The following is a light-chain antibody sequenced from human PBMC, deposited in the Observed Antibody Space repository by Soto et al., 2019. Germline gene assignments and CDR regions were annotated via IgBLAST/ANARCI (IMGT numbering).Light chain of an antibody. V-gene: IGKV3-15*01. CDR1: QTIGSL. J-gene: IGKJ4*01. Sequence: DIVMTQSPATLSVSPGEGATLSCRASQTIGSLLAWYQHKRGQGPRLLIHGASTRAAGIPARFSGSGTGAEFTFNISTLQAEDIADYYCQQYAKWPLTFGGGTKVEI. CDR3: QQYAKWPLT. CDR2: GAS.